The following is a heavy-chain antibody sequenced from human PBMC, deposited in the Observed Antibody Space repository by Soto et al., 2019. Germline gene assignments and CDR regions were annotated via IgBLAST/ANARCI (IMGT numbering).Heavy chain of an antibody. V-gene: IGHV3-30*03. CDR2: ISYDGSKK. J-gene: IGHJ6*02. Sequence: QVQLVESGGGVVQPGRSLRLSCAVSGFTFSNYGMHWVRQAPGKGLEWVAVISYDGSKKYYADSVKGRFTISRDDSKNTLYLQINSLRPDDTAVYYCEVCDRHYYYYGMAVWGQGTTVSVSS. CDR1: GFTFSNYG. CDR3: EVCDRHYYYYGMAV. D-gene: IGHD2-21*02.